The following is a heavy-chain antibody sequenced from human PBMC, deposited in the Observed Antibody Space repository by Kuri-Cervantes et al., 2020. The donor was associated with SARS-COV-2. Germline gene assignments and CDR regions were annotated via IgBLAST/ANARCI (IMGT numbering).Heavy chain of an antibody. Sequence: LRLSCAVSGGSISNGDYYWSWVRQHPGKGLEWIGYILHTGSTYYNPSLRSRVSISVDTSRNQFSLEVSSVTDADTAVYYCARTYDYVWGSFPIYYMDVWGKGTTVTVSS. CDR1: GGSISNGDYY. J-gene: IGHJ6*03. CDR3: ARTYDYVWGSFPIYYMDV. CDR2: ILHTGST. V-gene: IGHV4-31*11. D-gene: IGHD3-16*01.